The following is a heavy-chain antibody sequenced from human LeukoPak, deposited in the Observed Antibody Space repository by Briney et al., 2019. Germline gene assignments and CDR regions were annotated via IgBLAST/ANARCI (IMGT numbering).Heavy chain of an antibody. V-gene: IGHV3-30*18. CDR3: AKAGSHYYVSTGYYP. CDR2: ISSDGSNE. D-gene: IGHD3-22*01. CDR1: GFTFSSYS. J-gene: IGHJ3*01. Sequence: PGGSLRLSCAASGFTFSSYSMNWVRQAPGKGLEWVTVISSDGSNEYYADSVKGRFTISRDNSKNTLYLQMNSLRPEDTAVYYCAKAGSHYYVSTGYYPWGQGTMVAVSS.